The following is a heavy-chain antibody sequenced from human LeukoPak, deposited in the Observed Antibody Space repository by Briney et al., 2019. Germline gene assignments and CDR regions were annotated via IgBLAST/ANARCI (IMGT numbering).Heavy chain of an antibody. V-gene: IGHV3-30*02. Sequence: PGGSLRLSCAASGFTFSSYGMHWVRQAPGKGLEWVAFIRYDGSNKYYAGSMKGRFTISRDNSKSTLYLQMNSLRPEDTAVYYCAKDVVWYCSSTSCSSPGYWGQGSLVTVSS. J-gene: IGHJ4*02. CDR2: IRYDGSNK. CDR3: AKDVVWYCSSTSCSSPGY. CDR1: GFTFSSYG. D-gene: IGHD2-2*01.